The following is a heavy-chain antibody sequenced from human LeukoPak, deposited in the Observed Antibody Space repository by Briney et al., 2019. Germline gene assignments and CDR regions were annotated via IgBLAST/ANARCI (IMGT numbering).Heavy chain of an antibody. V-gene: IGHV3-33*01. CDR3: ARRDSYAFDI. D-gene: IGHD2-21*01. CDR1: GFSFSDCS. CDR2: IRYDGSDK. Sequence: PGGSLRLSCAASGFSFSDCSMHWVRQAPGKGLEWVAVIRYDGSDKTYADSVRGRFTISRDNSKNTLYLQPNSLRAEDTAVYYCARRDSYAFDIWGQGTMVTVSS. J-gene: IGHJ3*02.